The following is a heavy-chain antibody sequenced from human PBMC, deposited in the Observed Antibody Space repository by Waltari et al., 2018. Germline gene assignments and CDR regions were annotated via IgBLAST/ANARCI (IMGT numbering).Heavy chain of an antibody. V-gene: IGHV4-38-2*01. J-gene: IGHJ4*02. CDR2: IYHSGST. CDR3: ARLDRVGALDY. Sequence: QVQLQESGPGLVKPSETLSLTCAVSGYSISSGYYWGWIRQPPGKGLEWIGSIYHSGSTDSNPSLTSRVTISVDTSKNQFSLKLSSVTAADTAVYYCARLDRVGALDYWGQGTLVTVSS. D-gene: IGHD1-26*01. CDR1: GYSISSGYY.